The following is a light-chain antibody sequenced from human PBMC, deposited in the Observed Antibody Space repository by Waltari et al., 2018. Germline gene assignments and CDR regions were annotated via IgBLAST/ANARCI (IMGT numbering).Light chain of an antibody. V-gene: IGLV2-14*01. CDR3: SSYAISRPWV. CDR1: RSDGGGYNY. Sequence: QSALTQTASVSVSPGQSLTISCTGTRSDGGGYNYVYCCQHHPGKAPKLMIYEVSNRPSGVSNRFSGSKSGNTASLTISGLQAEDEGDYYCSSYAISRPWVFGGGTKLTVL. J-gene: IGLJ3*02. CDR2: EVS.